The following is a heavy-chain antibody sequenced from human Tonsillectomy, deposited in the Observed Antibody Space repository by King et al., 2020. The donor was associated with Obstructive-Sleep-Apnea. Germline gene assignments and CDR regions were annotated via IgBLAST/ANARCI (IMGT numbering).Heavy chain of an antibody. V-gene: IGHV4-59*01. D-gene: IGHD6-13*01. Sequence: QLQESGPGLVKPSETLSLTCTVSGGSISSYYWSWIRQPPGKGLEGVGYISYSGSTNYKPSLKSRVTTSVETSKTQFSLKLSSVTAADTAVYYCARDQVAAATISSVGMDVWGQGTTVTVSS. J-gene: IGHJ6*02. CDR2: ISYSGST. CDR1: GGSISSYY. CDR3: ARDQVAAATISSVGMDV.